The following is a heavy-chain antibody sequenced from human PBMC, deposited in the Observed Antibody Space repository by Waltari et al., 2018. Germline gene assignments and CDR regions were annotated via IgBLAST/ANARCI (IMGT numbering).Heavy chain of an antibody. D-gene: IGHD6-13*01. CDR3: ARVIISRAGKGIDY. CDR1: GLTFSSYW. J-gene: IGHJ4*02. Sequence: EQQLVECGGVIVQPRASLRGTCTETGLTFSSYWMHWGRQGPGKGLEWVSRIDGYGGVTNYADCVRGRFTISRDNAKYTVYLQMNNLRVEDTAVYYCARVIISRAGKGIDYWGQGTLVTVSS. CDR2: IDGYGGVT. V-gene: IGHV3-74*01.